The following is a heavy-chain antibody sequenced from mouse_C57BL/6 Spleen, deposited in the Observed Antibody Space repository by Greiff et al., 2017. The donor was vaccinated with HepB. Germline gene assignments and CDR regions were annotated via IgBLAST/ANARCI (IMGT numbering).Heavy chain of an antibody. CDR3: ARLTVVAPSFDV. V-gene: IGHV1-42*01. J-gene: IGHJ1*03. Sequence: VQLQQSGPELVKPGASVKISCKASGYSFTGYYMNWVKQSPEKSLEWIGEINPSTGGTTYNQKFKAKATLTVDKSSSTAYMQLKSLTSEDSAVYYCARLTVVAPSFDVWGTGTTVTVSS. CDR1: GYSFTGYY. D-gene: IGHD1-1*01. CDR2: INPSTGGT.